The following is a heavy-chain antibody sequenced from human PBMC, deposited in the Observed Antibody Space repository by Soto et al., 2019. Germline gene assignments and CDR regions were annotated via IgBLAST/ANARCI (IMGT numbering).Heavy chain of an antibody. V-gene: IGHV1-69*13. CDR1: GGTFSSYA. Sequence: SVKVSCKXSGGTFSSYAISWVRQAPGQGLEWMGGIIPIFGTANYAQKFQGRVTITADESTSTAYMELSSLRSEDTAVYYCARRGEGGATLSNYYYYYGMDVWGQGTTVTVSS. CDR2: IIPIFGTA. J-gene: IGHJ6*02. D-gene: IGHD1-26*01. CDR3: ARRGEGGATLSNYYYYYGMDV.